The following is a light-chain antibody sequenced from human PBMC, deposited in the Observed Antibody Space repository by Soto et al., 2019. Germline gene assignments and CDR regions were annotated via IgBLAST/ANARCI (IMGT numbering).Light chain of an antibody. V-gene: IGKV4-1*01. J-gene: IGKJ2*03. CDR3: QQYFNAPYS. CDR1: QTVLYYSNNKNF. CDR2: WAS. Sequence: DIVLTQSPDSLAVSLGERATINCKSSQTVLYYSNNKNFLAWYQQKSGQPPKMLIDWASTRESGVPDRFSGSGSGTNFTLTISSLQAEDVGVYYCQQYFNAPYSFGQGTKLEI.